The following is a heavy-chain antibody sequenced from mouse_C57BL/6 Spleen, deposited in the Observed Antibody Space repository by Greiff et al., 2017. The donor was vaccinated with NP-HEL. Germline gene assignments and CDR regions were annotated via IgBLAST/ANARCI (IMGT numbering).Heavy chain of an antibody. V-gene: IGHV5-6*01. CDR2: ISSGGSYT. CDR1: GFTFSSYG. Sequence: EVQRVESGGDLVKPGGSLKLSCAASGFTFSSYGMSWVRQTPDKRLEWVATISSGGSYTYCPDSVKGRFTISRDNAKNTLYLQMSSLKSEDTAMYYCARHGLGRDWFAYWGQGTLVTVSA. CDR3: ARHGLGRDWFAY. J-gene: IGHJ3*01. D-gene: IGHD4-1*01.